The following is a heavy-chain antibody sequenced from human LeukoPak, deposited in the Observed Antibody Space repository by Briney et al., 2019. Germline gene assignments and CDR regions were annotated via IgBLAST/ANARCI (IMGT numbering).Heavy chain of an antibody. CDR2: IGTSGNTI. CDR3: ARAQWLDY. CDR1: GATFCGYI. Sequence: GGSLRLSCAVSGATFCGYIMNWVRQAPGKGLEWVSFIGTSGNTIYYADSVKGRFTVSRDNAKNSLYLQMNSLSAEDTAVYYCARAQWLDYWGQGTLVTVSS. V-gene: IGHV3-48*01. D-gene: IGHD6-19*01. J-gene: IGHJ4*02.